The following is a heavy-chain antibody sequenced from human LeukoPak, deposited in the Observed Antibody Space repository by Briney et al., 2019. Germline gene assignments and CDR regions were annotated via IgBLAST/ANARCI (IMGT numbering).Heavy chain of an antibody. J-gene: IGHJ6*03. CDR3: ARAYYDFWSGYSIAYYYYYYMDV. V-gene: IGHV4-59*01. CDR1: GGSISSYY. Sequence: SETLSLTCTVSGGSISSYYWSWIRQPPGKGLEGIGYIYYSGSTNYNPSLKSRVTISVDTSKNQFSLKLSSVTAADTAVYYCARAYYDFWSGYSIAYYYYYYMDVWGKGTTVTVSS. CDR2: IYYSGST. D-gene: IGHD3-3*01.